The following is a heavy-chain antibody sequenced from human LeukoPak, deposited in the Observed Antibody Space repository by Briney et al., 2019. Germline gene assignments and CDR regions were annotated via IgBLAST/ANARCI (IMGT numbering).Heavy chain of an antibody. CDR2: ISGSGGST. Sequence: GGSLRLSCAASGFTFSTYAMSWVRQAPGKGLEWVSVISGSGGSTYYADSVKGRFTISRDNSKNTLYLQMNSLRAEDTAVYYCAKGDDDGAAFDYWGQGTLVTVSS. CDR1: GFTFSTYA. V-gene: IGHV3-23*01. D-gene: IGHD2-15*01. CDR3: AKGDDDGAAFDY. J-gene: IGHJ4*02.